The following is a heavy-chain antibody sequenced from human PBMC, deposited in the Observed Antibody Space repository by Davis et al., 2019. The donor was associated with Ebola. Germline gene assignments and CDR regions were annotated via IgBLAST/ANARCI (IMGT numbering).Heavy chain of an antibody. CDR2: TYYSSSTWYS. D-gene: IGHD3-10*01. Sequence: HSQTLSLTCAISGDSVSSGGWNWIRQSPSRGLEWLGRTYYSSSTWYSDYAVSVKSRISFTPDTSKNHFSLQLKSVTPEDTAVYFCARGWFRGGVDVWGEGTTVTVSS. V-gene: IGHV6-1*01. J-gene: IGHJ6*04. CDR1: GDSVSSGG. CDR3: ARGWFRGGVDV.